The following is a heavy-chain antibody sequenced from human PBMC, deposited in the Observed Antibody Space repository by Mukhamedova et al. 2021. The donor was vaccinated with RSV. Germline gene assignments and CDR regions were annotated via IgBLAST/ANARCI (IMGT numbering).Heavy chain of an antibody. V-gene: IGHV4-39*01. J-gene: IGHJ4*02. D-gene: IGHD6-19*01. Sequence: KSRVTISVDTSKNQFSLKLSSVTAADTAVYYCARHGYRSGWYGFEDYWGQGTLVTVSS. CDR3: ARHGYRSGWYGFEDY.